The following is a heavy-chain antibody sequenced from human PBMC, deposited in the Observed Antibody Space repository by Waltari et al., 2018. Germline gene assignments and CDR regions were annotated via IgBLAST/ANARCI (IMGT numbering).Heavy chain of an antibody. J-gene: IGHJ4*02. CDR3: TKDFSTSWNVED. V-gene: IGHV3-23*01. Sequence: EVQLLESGGALVRPGGSLRLSCAASGFTLSNFGMSWVRQAPGKGLEWVANINGNSDRILYVDSVKGRFTIFRDNSINTLYLQMTSLRAEDTAVYYCTKDFSTSWNVEDWGQGTLVTVSS. CDR2: INGNSDRI. CDR1: GFTLSNFG. D-gene: IGHD1-1*01.